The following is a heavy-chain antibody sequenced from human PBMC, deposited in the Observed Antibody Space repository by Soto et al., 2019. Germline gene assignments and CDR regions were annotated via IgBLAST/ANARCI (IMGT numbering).Heavy chain of an antibody. Sequence: PVESLKISCKGSGYIFTSYWICCFQQVPGKGLEWMGIIYPGDSDTRYSPSFQGQVTISADKSISTAYLQWSSLKASDTAMYYCARHGIAARPVDYWGQGTLVTVSS. V-gene: IGHV5-51*07. CDR1: GYIFTSYW. D-gene: IGHD6-6*01. CDR2: IYPGDSDT. J-gene: IGHJ4*02. CDR3: ARHGIAARPVDY.